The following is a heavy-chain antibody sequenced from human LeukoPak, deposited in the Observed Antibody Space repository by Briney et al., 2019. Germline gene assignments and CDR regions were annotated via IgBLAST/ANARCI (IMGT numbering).Heavy chain of an antibody. CDR1: GFTFSSYG. V-gene: IGHV3-30*02. J-gene: IGHJ4*02. Sequence: GGSLRLSCAASGFTFSSYGMHWVRQAPGKGLEWVAFIRYDGSNKYYADSVKGRFTISRDNSKNTLNLQMNSLRAEDTAVYYCTTPGGYYYDSSGLFDYWGQGTLVTVSS. D-gene: IGHD3-22*01. CDR2: IRYDGSNK. CDR3: TTPGGYYYDSSGLFDY.